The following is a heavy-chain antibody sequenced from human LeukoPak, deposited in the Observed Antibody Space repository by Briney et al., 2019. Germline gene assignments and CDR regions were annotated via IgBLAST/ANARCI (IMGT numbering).Heavy chain of an antibody. D-gene: IGHD1-14*01. CDR1: GFTFSSCW. V-gene: IGHV3-15*01. CDR2: IKSRSAGGTT. CDR3: TTDRGITDLPLFGY. Sequence: PGGSLRLSCAVSGFTFSSCWMNWVRQAPGKGLACVGRIKSRSAGGTTDYAAPVKGRFIISRDDSKNTIFLQMNSLKTEDTGVYFCTTDRGITDLPLFGYWGQGTLVTVSS. J-gene: IGHJ4*02.